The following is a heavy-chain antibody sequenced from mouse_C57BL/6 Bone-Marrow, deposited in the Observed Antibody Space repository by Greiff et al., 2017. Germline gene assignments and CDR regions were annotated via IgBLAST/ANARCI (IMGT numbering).Heavy chain of an antibody. V-gene: IGHV14-1*01. Sequence: VQLQQSGAELVRPGASVKLSCTASGFNFNDYYMHWVKQRPEQGLEWIGRIDPDDGDTEYAPKFKGKATMTADTSSNTAYLQLSSLTSGDTAVYSCTPTVAFDYGGQGTALTVSS. CDR2: IDPDDGDT. CDR1: GFNFNDYY. CDR3: TPTVAFDY. D-gene: IGHD1-1*01. J-gene: IGHJ2*01.